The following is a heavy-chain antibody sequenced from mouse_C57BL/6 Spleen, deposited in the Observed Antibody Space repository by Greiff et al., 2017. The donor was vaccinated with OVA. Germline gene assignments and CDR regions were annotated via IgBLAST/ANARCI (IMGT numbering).Heavy chain of an antibody. CDR2: ISHGGSYT. D-gene: IGHD4-1*01. CDR1: GFTFSSYA. J-gene: IGHJ2*01. V-gene: IGHV5-4*01. Sequence: EVKLVESGGGLVKPGASLKLSCAASGFTFSSYAMSWVRQTPEKRLEWVATISHGGSYTYYQDNVKGQFTITRDNAKNNLYLQMSHLTSEDTAMYYCARDRSWDYFDYWGQGTTLTVSS. CDR3: ARDRSWDYFDY.